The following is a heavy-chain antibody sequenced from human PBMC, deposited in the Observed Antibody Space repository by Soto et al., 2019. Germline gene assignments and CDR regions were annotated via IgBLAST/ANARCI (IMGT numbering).Heavy chain of an antibody. J-gene: IGHJ4*02. Sequence: GASVKVSCKASGYTFTSYGISWVRQAPGQGLEWMGWISAYNGNTNYAQKLQGRVTMTTDTSTSTAYMELRSLRSDDTAVYYCARAPHRFYGDYERDDYWGQGTLVTVSS. D-gene: IGHD4-17*01. CDR3: ARAPHRFYGDYERDDY. V-gene: IGHV1-18*01. CDR2: ISAYNGNT. CDR1: GYTFTSYG.